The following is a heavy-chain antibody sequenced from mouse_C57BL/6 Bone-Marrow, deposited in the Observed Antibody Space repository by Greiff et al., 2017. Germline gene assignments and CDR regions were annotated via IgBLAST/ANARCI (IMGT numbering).Heavy chain of an antibody. CDR1: GYTFNSYW. CDR2: IHPNSGST. CDR3: ANAMDY. Sequence: QVQLQQPGAELVKPGASVKLSCKASGYTFNSYWVHWVKQRPGQGLEWIGMIHPNSGSTNYNEKFKSKATLTVDKYSRTAYMQLSSLTSEDAAVYYGANAMDYWGQGTSVTVSS. V-gene: IGHV1-64*01. J-gene: IGHJ4*01.